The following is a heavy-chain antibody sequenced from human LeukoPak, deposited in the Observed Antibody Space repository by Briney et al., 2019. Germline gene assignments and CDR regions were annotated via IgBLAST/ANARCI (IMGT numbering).Heavy chain of an antibody. V-gene: IGHV3-9*01. Sequence: TGGSLRLSCAASGFTFDDYAMHWVRQAPGKGLEWVSGISWNSGSIGYADSVKGRFTISRDNAKNSLYLQMNSLRTEDTAVYHCAKGDYCSSTSCPLGYWGQGTLVTVSS. CDR1: GFTFDDYA. CDR2: ISWNSGSI. D-gene: IGHD2-2*01. CDR3: AKGDYCSSTSCPLGY. J-gene: IGHJ4*02.